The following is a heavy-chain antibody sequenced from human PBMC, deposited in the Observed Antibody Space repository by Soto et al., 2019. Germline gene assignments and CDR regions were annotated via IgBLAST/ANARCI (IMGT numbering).Heavy chain of an antibody. V-gene: IGHV3-15*07. CDR3: TTDSYSTMIEVRFDY. CDR2: IKSKALGGTT. J-gene: IGHJ4*01. CDR1: GFPFSNAW. Sequence: EVQLVESGGGLVKPGGSLRLSCAGSGFPFSNAWINWIRQAPGKGLEWVGRIKSKALGGTTDFAAPVRGRFAITRDDSRNMAYMQINSLNTEDTAVYYCTTDSYSTMIEVRFDYWGHGTLVTVSS. D-gene: IGHD3-22*01.